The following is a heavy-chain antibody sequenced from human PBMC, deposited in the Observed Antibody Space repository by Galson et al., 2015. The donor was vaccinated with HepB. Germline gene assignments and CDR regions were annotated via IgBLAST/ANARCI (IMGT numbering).Heavy chain of an antibody. CDR1: GFTFGNYG. D-gene: IGHD6-19*01. CDR2: ISYDESKK. V-gene: IGHV3-30*18. CDR3: AKDIGSGWRLGVLRIFGMDV. Sequence: SLRLSCAGSGFTFGNYGMHWVRQSPGKGLEWVAAISYDESKKYYADSVKGRFTISRDNSKSTLDVQMNNLRGDDAAVYYCAKDIGSGWRLGVLRIFGMDVWGHGTTVTVSS. J-gene: IGHJ6*02.